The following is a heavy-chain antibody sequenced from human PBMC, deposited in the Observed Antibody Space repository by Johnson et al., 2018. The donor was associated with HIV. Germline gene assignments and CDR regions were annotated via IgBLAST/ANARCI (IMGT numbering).Heavy chain of an antibody. CDR1: GFTFDDYG. V-gene: IGHV3-20*04. J-gene: IGHJ3*02. CDR2: INWNGGST. CDR3: ARRAGGLGYCSGGSCQGGAFDI. D-gene: IGHD2-15*01. Sequence: VQLVESGGGVVRPGGSLRLSCAASGFTFDDYGMSWVRQAPGKGLEWVSGINWNGGSTGYADSVKGRFTISRDKAKNSLYLQMNSLRAEDTALYYCARRAGGLGYCSGGSCQGGAFDIWGQGTMVTVSS.